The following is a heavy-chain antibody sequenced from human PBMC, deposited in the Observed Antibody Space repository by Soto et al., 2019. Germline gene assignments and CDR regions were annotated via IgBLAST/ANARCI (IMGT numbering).Heavy chain of an antibody. D-gene: IGHD3-22*01. Sequence: PGGSLRLSCAASGITFRSYWMHWVRQAPGKGLVWVSRINSDGSSISYADSVKGRFTSSRDNAKKTLYLQMNSLRAEDTAVYYCARGGGYYYDSSGYQIDYWGQGTLVTVSS. CDR1: GITFRSYW. CDR2: INSDGSSI. J-gene: IGHJ4*02. V-gene: IGHV3-74*01. CDR3: ARGGGYYYDSSGYQIDY.